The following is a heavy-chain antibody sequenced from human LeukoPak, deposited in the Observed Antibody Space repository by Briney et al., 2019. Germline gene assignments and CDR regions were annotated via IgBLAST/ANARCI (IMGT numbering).Heavy chain of an antibody. J-gene: IGHJ6*03. Sequence: GGSLRLSCAASGFTFSSYGMHWVRQAPGKGLEWVAFIRYDGSNKYYADSVKGRFTISRDNSKNTLYLQMNSLRAEDTAVYYCAKWVDFWSGCSSYYYYYMDVWGKGTTVTVSS. CDR2: IRYDGSNK. V-gene: IGHV3-30*02. CDR3: AKWVDFWSGCSSYYYYYMDV. D-gene: IGHD3-3*01. CDR1: GFTFSSYG.